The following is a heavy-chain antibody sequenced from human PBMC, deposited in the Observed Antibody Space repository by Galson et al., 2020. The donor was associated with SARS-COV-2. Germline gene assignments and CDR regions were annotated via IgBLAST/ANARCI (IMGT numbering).Heavy chain of an antibody. D-gene: IGHD2-15*01. J-gene: IGHJ4*02. Sequence: SETLSLTCTVSGGSISTAGYYWSWIRQHPGNGLEWIGYIYYSGSTYYNPSLKSRVTISIDTSKNQFSLKLSSVTAADTAVYYCGRVVSGSYVDSWGQGTLVAVSS. CDR2: IYYSGST. CDR1: GGSISTAGYY. V-gene: IGHV4-31*03. CDR3: GRVVSGSYVDS.